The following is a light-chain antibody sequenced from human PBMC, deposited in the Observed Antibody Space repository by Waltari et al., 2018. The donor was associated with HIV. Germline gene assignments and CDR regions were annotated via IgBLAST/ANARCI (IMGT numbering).Light chain of an antibody. Sequence: QSALTQPPSASGSPGQSVTISCTGTRNDVGGYDHVSWYQQFPGKAPKLIIYQVTKRPSGVPDRFFGSKSGSTASLTVSGLQAEDEAYYYCQSFDSSLTTSGVIFGGGTKLTVL. CDR2: QVT. CDR1: RNDVGGYDH. CDR3: QSFDSSLTTSGVI. V-gene: IGLV2-8*01. J-gene: IGLJ2*01.